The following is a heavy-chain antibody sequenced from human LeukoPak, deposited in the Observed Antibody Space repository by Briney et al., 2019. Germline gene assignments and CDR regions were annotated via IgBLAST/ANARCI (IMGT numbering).Heavy chain of an antibody. CDR1: GGTFSSYA. Sequence: ASVKVSCKASGGTFSSYAISWVRRAPGQGLEWMGGIIPIFGTANYAQKFQGRVTITADESTSTAYMELSSLRSEDTAVYYCARASLSPAYCGGDCYTFDYWGQGTLVTVSS. D-gene: IGHD2-21*02. J-gene: IGHJ4*02. CDR2: IIPIFGTA. CDR3: ARASLSPAYCGGDCYTFDY. V-gene: IGHV1-69*01.